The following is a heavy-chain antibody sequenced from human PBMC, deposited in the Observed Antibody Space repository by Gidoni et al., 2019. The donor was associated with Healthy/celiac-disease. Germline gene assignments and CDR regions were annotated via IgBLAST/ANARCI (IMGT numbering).Heavy chain of an antibody. V-gene: IGHV4-38-2*02. J-gene: IGHJ3*02. CDR3: AREDPGPFDI. CDR2: IYHSGST. D-gene: IGHD3-10*01. Sequence: QVQLQESGPGLVKPSETLSLTCAVSGYSISSGYYWGWIRQPPGKGLEWIGSIYHSGSTYYNPSLKSRVTISVDTSKNQFSLKLSSVTAADTAVYYCAREDPGPFDIWGQGTMVTVSS. CDR1: GYSISSGYY.